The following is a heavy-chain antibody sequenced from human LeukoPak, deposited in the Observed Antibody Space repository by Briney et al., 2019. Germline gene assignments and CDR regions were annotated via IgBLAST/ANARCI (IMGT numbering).Heavy chain of an antibody. V-gene: IGHV3-23*01. Sequence: GGSLRLSCAASGFTFSSYAMSWVRQAPGQGLEWVSAISASGGSTDYADSVKGRFTISRDNSTNTLYLQMNSLRAEDTAVYYCTKGSYYYDSGDFDYWGQGTLVTVSS. CDR1: GFTFSSYA. CDR2: ISASGGST. D-gene: IGHD3-22*01. J-gene: IGHJ4*02. CDR3: TKGSYYYDSGDFDY.